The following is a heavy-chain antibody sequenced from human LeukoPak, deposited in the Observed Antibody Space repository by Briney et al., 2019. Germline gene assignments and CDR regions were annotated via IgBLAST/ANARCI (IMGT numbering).Heavy chain of an antibody. D-gene: IGHD1-26*01. CDR1: GGSISSSSYY. V-gene: IGHV4-39*01. CDR3: ASCGSYLSHLDY. J-gene: IGHJ4*02. Sequence: SETLSLTCTVSGGSISSSSYYWGWIRQPPGKGLEWIGSIYYSGSTYYNPSLKSPVTISVDTSKNQLSLKLRSLAAADPASCYCASCGSYLSHLDYRGQGTLVTVSS. CDR2: IYYSGST.